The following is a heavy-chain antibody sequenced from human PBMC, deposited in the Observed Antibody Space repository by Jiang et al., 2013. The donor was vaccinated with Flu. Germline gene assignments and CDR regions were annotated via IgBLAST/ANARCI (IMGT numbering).Heavy chain of an antibody. CDR2: TYYRSKWYN. CDR1: GDSVSSNRAT. CDR3: ARDQGDGGDYVWGSYPLPFDY. Sequence: QTLSLTCAISGDSVSSNRATWHWMRQSPSGGLEWLGRTYYRSKWYNDYAVSVKSRITINPDTSKNQFSLQLNSVTPEDTAVYYYARDQGDGGDYVWGSYPLPFDYWGQGTLVTVSS. D-gene: IGHD3-16*02. J-gene: IGHJ4*02. V-gene: IGHV6-1*01.